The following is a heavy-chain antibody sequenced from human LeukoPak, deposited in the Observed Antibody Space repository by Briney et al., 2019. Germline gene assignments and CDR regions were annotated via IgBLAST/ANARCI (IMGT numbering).Heavy chain of an antibody. CDR1: GFTFSSYW. CDR3: ARGRTSYYDSSRRYHFDY. CDR2: IKQDGSGK. D-gene: IGHD3-22*01. J-gene: IGHJ4*02. Sequence: GGSLRLSCAASGFTFSSYWMSWVRQAPGKGLEWVANIKQDGSGKYYVDSVKGRFTISRDNAKNSLYLQMNSLRAEDTAVYYCARGRTSYYDSSRRYHFDYWGQGTLVTVSS. V-gene: IGHV3-7*03.